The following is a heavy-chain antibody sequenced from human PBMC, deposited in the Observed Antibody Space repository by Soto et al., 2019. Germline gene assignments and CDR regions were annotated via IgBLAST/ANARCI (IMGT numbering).Heavy chain of an antibody. CDR3: ARGDCVGGPCYSLAGSFYYYMDV. CDR1: GFTFSNYW. V-gene: IGHV3-74*01. CDR2: INSEGSVS. D-gene: IGHD2-15*01. Sequence: EVQLVESGGGLVQPGGSLRLSCAASGFTFSNYWMYWVRQAPGKGLVWVSRINSEGSVSSYADSVKGRLTISRDNVKNTLYRQMNSLRAEDTAVYYCARGDCVGGPCYSLAGSFYYYMDVWGKGTTVTVS. J-gene: IGHJ6*03.